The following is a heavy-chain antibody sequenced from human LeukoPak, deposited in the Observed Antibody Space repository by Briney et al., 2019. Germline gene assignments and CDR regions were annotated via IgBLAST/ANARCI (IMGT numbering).Heavy chain of an antibody. J-gene: IGHJ6*02. Sequence: GGSLRLSCSASGFTFSSYEMNWVRQAPGKGLEWVSYISSSGGTIYYADSVKRRFTISRDNAKNSLYLQMNSLRAEDTAVYYCARDLSYCTITSCSYYYYGMDVWGRGTTVTVSS. CDR2: ISSSGGTI. CDR1: GFTFSSYE. CDR3: ARDLSYCTITSCSYYYYGMDV. V-gene: IGHV3-48*03. D-gene: IGHD2-2*01.